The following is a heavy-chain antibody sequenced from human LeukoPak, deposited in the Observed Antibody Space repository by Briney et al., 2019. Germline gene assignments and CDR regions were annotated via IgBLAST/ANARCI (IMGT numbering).Heavy chain of an antibody. Sequence: GGSLRLSCAASGFTFSTYVVSWVRQAPGKGLEWVSAISGSGGSTYYADSVKGRFTISRDNSKNTLYLQMNSLRAEDTAVYYCAKSSGYYPFDYWGQGTLVTVSS. CDR3: AKSSGYYPFDY. D-gene: IGHD3-22*01. CDR2: ISGSGGST. J-gene: IGHJ4*02. CDR1: GFTFSTYV. V-gene: IGHV3-23*01.